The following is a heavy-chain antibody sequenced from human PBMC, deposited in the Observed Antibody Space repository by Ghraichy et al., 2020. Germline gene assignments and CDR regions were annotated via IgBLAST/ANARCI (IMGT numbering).Heavy chain of an antibody. V-gene: IGHV4-34*01. Sequence: SETLSLTCAVYGGSFSGYYWCWIRKPPGKGMEWMGEINHSGSTNYNQSLKSRVTISVDTSKNQFPLQLSSVTAADTAVYYCARTPRWLHLPPYFDSWGQGTLVTVSS. D-gene: IGHD5-24*01. J-gene: IGHJ4*02. CDR3: ARTPRWLHLPPYFDS. CDR2: INHSGST. CDR1: GGSFSGYY.